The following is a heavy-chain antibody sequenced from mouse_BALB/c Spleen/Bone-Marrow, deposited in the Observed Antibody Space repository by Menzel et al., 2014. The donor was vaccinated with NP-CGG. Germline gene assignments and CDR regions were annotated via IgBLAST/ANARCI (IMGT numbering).Heavy chain of an antibody. CDR2: IYPGDGDT. CDR1: GYTFTSYW. Sequence: QVQLQQSGAELARPGASVKLSCKASGYTFTSYWMQWVKQRPGQGLEWIGAIYPGDGDTRYTQKFKGKATLTADKSSSTAYMQPSSLASEDSAVYYCARGDYGSSYEGAMDYWGQGTSVTVSS. CDR3: ARGDYGSSYEGAMDY. J-gene: IGHJ4*01. D-gene: IGHD1-1*01. V-gene: IGHV1-87*01.